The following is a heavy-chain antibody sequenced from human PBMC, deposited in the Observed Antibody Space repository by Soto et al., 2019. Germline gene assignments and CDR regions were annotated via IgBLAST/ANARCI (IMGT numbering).Heavy chain of an antibody. Sequence: QMQLVQSGPEVKKPGTSVKVSCKASGFTFTSSAVQWVRQARGQRLEWIGWIVVGSGNTNYAQKFQERVTITRDMSTSTAYMELSSLRSEDTAVYYWAADPGGSYYGPLDYWGQGTLVTGSS. CDR1: GFTFTSSA. D-gene: IGHD1-26*01. CDR3: AADPGGSYYGPLDY. CDR2: IVVGSGNT. J-gene: IGHJ4*02. V-gene: IGHV1-58*01.